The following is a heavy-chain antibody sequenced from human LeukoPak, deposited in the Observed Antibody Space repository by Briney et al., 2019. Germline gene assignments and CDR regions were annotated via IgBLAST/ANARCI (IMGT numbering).Heavy chain of an antibody. Sequence: SETLSPTCSVSGSSISSGYYWGWIRQPPGKGLEWIGSIHHSGNTYFNPSLRSRVTVSVDAAKNQFSLKLRSVTAADTAVYYCARLDYYGSGSYYLDYWGQGTLVTVSS. CDR1: GSSISSGYY. CDR2: IHHSGNT. D-gene: IGHD3-10*01. V-gene: IGHV4-38-2*02. CDR3: ARLDYYGSGSYYLDY. J-gene: IGHJ4*02.